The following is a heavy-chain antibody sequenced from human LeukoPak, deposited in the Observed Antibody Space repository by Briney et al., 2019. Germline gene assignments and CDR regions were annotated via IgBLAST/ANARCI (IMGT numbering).Heavy chain of an antibody. D-gene: IGHD3-10*01. J-gene: IGHJ4*02. V-gene: IGHV4-39*07. CDR1: GGSISSSSYY. CDR2: IYYSGST. Sequence: SETLSLTCTVSGGSISSSSYYWGWIRQPPGKGLEWIGSIYYSGSTYYNPSLKSRVTISVDTSKNQFSLKLSSVTAADTAVYYCARDSIFRGVIKYLDYWGRGTLVTVSS. CDR3: ARDSIFRGVIKYLDY.